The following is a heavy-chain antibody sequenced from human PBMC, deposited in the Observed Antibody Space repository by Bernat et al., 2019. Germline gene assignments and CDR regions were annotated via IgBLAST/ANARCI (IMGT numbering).Heavy chain of an antibody. CDR2: IYHSGST. V-gene: IGHV4-38-2*01. Sequence: QVQLQESGPGLVKPSETLSLTCAVSGYSISSGYYWGWIRQPPGKGLDWIGSIYHSGSTYYNPSLKSRVTISVDTSKNQFSLKLSPVTAADPAVYYCARVSVGRVAATTDYYYMDVWGKGTTVTVPS. CDR3: ARVSVGRVAATTDYYYMDV. J-gene: IGHJ6*03. D-gene: IGHD2-15*01. CDR1: GYSISSGYY.